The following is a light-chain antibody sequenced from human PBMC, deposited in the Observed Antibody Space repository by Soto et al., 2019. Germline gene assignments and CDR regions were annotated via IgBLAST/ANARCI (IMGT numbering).Light chain of an antibody. CDR3: SSYTSSSDV. CDR2: EVS. J-gene: IGLJ1*01. Sequence: QSVLTQPASVSGSPGQSITISCTGTSSDVGGYNYVSWYQQHPGKAPKLMIYEVSNRPSGVSNRFSGSKSGNTASLTIPGLQAEDEADYYCSSYTSSSDVFGTGTKVTVL. CDR1: SSDVGGYNY. V-gene: IGLV2-14*01.